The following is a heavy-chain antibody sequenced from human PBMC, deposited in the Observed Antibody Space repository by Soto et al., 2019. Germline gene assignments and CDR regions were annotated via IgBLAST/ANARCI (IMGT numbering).Heavy chain of an antibody. D-gene: IGHD6-25*01. CDR3: IYRRAAYDYHGLDV. CDR2: LYFNGDR. Sequence: SGPTLVNPTQTLTLTCTFSGFSLSSSGVGVGWIRQPPGKSLEWLAVLYFNGDRRRSPSLENRLTITKDTSKNQVILTMTNMDPVDTATYYCIYRRAAYDYHGLDVWGQGT. CDR1: GFSLSSSGVG. J-gene: IGHJ6*02. V-gene: IGHV2-5*01.